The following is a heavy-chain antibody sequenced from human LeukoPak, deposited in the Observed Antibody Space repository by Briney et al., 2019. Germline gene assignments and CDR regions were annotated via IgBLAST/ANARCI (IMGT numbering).Heavy chain of an antibody. V-gene: IGHV1-8*01. CDR1: GYTFTSYD. Sequence: ASVKVSCKASGYTFTSYDINWVRQATGQGLEWMGWMNPNSGNTGYAQKFQGRVTMTRNTSISTAYMELSRLRSEDTAVYYCARGLDYDFWSGYYTYYYGMDVWGQGTTVTVSS. D-gene: IGHD3-3*01. CDR3: ARGLDYDFWSGYYTYYYGMDV. J-gene: IGHJ6*02. CDR2: MNPNSGNT.